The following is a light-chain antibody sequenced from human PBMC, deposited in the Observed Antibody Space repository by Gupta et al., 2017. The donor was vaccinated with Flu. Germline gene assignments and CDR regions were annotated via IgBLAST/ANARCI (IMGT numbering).Light chain of an antibody. Sequence: GGKSTITGRASKSISSWWAWYQQKPAKAPKVLIYKASTLEIGVPSRFSGSQSETKFALTISSLQPDDSATYYFQQYNGYPYTFGQGTKLEIK. CDR3: QQYNGYPYT. CDR2: KAS. CDR1: KSISSW. J-gene: IGKJ2*01. V-gene: IGKV1-5*03.